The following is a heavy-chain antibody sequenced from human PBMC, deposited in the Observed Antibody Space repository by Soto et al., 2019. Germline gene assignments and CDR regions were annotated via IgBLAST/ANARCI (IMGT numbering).Heavy chain of an antibody. J-gene: IGHJ4*02. V-gene: IGHV1-18*01. CDR2: IISYKGNT. Sequence: QVPLVQSGAEVKKPGASVKVSCKASGYTFADYGISWVRQAPGQGLEWMGWIISYKGNTNYAQKMQGRVTMSTDTSTSTASMERQTLRSDETAVYFCAREGEGYSGLGSYYVTEYWGQGTLVTVSS. CDR3: AREGEGYSGLGSYYVTEY. D-gene: IGHD3-10*01. CDR1: GYTFADYG.